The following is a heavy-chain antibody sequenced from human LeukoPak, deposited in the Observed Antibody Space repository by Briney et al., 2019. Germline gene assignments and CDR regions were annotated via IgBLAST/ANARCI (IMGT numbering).Heavy chain of an antibody. D-gene: IGHD6-19*01. J-gene: IGHJ4*02. CDR2: IWYDGSDE. CDR3: ARYTTGHGFDF. CDR1: GFTFSSNG. V-gene: IGHV3-33*08. Sequence: GGSLRLSCAASGFTFSSNGMHWVRQAPGKGLEWVAYIWYDGSDEDYADSVKGRFTISRDNSKNTLYLQMNSLRAEDTAVYYCARYTTGHGFDFWGQGTLVTVSS.